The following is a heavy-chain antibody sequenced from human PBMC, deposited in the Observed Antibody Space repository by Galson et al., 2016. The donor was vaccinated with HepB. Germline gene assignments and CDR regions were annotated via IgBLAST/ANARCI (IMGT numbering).Heavy chain of an antibody. D-gene: IGHD6-19*01. CDR1: GASIGSDNYF. J-gene: IGHJ4*02. V-gene: IGHV4-31*03. Sequence: TLSLTCNVSGASIGSDNYFWSWIRQHPGKGLEWLGSIYYTGSTYYKPTLKSRVTISPDTSKNHFSLKLSSVTAADTAVYYCAGVPGTGVADFDYWGQGTLVTVSS. CDR2: IYYTGST. CDR3: AGVPGTGVADFDY.